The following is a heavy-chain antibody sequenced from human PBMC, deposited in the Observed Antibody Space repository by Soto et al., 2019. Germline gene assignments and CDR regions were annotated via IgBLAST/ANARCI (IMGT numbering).Heavy chain of an antibody. D-gene: IGHD2-21*02. J-gene: IGHJ4*02. Sequence: QVQLQQWGAGLLKPSETLSLTCAVYGGSFSGYYWSWIRQPPGKGLERIGEIRHSGSTNYNPSLKSRVTISVDTSKNQFSLKLSSVTAADTAVYYCARTYGGNSFDYWGQGTLVTVSS. CDR2: IRHSGST. V-gene: IGHV4-34*01. CDR1: GGSFSGYY. CDR3: ARTYGGNSFDY.